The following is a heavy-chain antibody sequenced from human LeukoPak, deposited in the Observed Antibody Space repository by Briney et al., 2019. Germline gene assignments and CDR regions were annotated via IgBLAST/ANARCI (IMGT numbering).Heavy chain of an antibody. Sequence: SETLSLTCTVSGGSISSGSYYWSWIRQPAGKGLEWIGRIYTSGSTNYNPSLKSRVTISVDTSKNQFSLKLSSVTAADTAVYYCARGSHFTDYWGQGALVTVSS. CDR3: ARGSHFTDY. V-gene: IGHV4-61*02. CDR1: GGSISSGSYY. J-gene: IGHJ4*02. CDR2: IYTSGST. D-gene: IGHD3-3*02.